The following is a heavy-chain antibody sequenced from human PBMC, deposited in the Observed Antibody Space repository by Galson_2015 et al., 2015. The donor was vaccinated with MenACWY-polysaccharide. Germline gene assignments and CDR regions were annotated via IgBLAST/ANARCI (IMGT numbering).Heavy chain of an antibody. V-gene: IGHV3-21*01. CDR2: ISSSGSYI. CDR1: GFTFSSYS. D-gene: IGHD3-22*01. CDR3: AREDSGGYYQLDY. J-gene: IGHJ4*02. Sequence: SLRLSCAASGFTFSSYSMNWVRQAPGKGLEWVSSISSSGSYIYYADSVKGRFTISRDNAKNSLHLQMNSLRAEDTAVYYCAREDSGGYYQLDYWGQGTLVTVSS.